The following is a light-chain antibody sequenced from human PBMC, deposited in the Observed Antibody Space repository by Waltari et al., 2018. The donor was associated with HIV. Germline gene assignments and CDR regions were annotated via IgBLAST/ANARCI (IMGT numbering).Light chain of an antibody. Sequence: SYDLTQPPSVSVSPGPTATLTCSGDTSGARSSCWYQQKPGQSPVLVIYQDNQPPSGIPERFSGSNSGNTATLTISGTQAMDEADYYCQAWDTRAVFGGGTKLTVL. CDR3: QAWDTRAV. CDR2: QDN. J-gene: IGLJ2*01. V-gene: IGLV3-1*01. CDR1: TSGARS.